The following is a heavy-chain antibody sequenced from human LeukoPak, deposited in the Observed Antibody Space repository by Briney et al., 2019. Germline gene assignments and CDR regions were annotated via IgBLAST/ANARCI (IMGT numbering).Heavy chain of an antibody. V-gene: IGHV3-11*04. J-gene: IGHJ4*02. D-gene: IGHD5-24*01. CDR2: ISSSGTTI. Sequence: PGGSLRLSCAASEFTFSYYYMSWVRQAPGKGLEWVAYISSSGTTIYYADSVKGRFTISRDNAKNSLYLQMNSLRAEDTAVYYCARGGGYNLSDYWGQGTLVTVSS. CDR1: EFTFSYYY. CDR3: ARGGGYNLSDY.